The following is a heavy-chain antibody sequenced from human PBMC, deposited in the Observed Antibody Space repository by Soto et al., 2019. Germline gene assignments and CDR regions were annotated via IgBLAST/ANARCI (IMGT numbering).Heavy chain of an antibody. Sequence: GASVKVSCKASGYTFTAYYIHWVRQAPGQGLEWMGWINPITGGTNYAPNFQGRVTMTRDTSISTAYMELSSLRSDDTALYYCARNYYDCSDRDCLGYWGRGCLVTGAS. CDR1: GYTFTAYY. J-gene: IGHJ4*02. CDR2: INPITGGT. CDR3: ARNYYDCSDRDCLGY. D-gene: IGHD3-22*01. V-gene: IGHV1-2*02.